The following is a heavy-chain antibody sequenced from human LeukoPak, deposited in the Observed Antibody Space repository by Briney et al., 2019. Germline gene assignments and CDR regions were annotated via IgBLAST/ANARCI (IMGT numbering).Heavy chain of an antibody. CDR2: IIPILGIA. J-gene: IGHJ3*02. CDR1: GGTFSSYA. Sequence: SVKVSCKASGGTFSSYAISWVRQAPGQGLEWMGRIIPILGIANYAQKFQGRVTITADKSTSTAYMELSSLRSEDAAVYYCAREYYYDSPHAFDIWGQGTMVTVSS. CDR3: AREYYYDSPHAFDI. V-gene: IGHV1-69*04. D-gene: IGHD3-22*01.